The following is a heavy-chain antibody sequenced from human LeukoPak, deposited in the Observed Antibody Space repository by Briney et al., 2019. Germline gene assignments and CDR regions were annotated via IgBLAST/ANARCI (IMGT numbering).Heavy chain of an antibody. J-gene: IGHJ4*02. CDR2: VYHSGST. D-gene: IGHD3-22*01. Sequence: ETLALTFRGSGYPISRGNHWGLIREAPGKGPEGIGSVYHSGSTHYSPSLKSRVTIAVDTSKNQFSLKLSSVTAADTAVYYCARNDSSGYFDYWGQGTLVTVSS. V-gene: IGHV4-38-2*01. CDR3: ARNDSSGYFDY. CDR1: GYPISRGNH.